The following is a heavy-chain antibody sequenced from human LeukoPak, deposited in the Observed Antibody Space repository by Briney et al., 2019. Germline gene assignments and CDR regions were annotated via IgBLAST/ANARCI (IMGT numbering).Heavy chain of an antibody. J-gene: IGHJ4*02. CDR3: ARDLAYSRLDY. CDR2: INPDGNKK. CDR1: GLTFSSSW. V-gene: IGHV3-7*01. Sequence: GGSLRLSCVVSGLTFSSSWMDWVRQAPGKGLEWVASINPDGNKKYSADSVKGRFTISRDNAENSLYLQMNSLRVEDTAFYYCARDLAYSRLDYWGQGMLVTVSS. D-gene: IGHD5-18*01.